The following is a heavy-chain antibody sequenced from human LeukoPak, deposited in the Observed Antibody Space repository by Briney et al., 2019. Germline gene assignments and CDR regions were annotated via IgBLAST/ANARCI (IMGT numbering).Heavy chain of an antibody. CDR3: AREVAWDSSPLALDY. Sequence: GGSLRLSCAASGFTFSSYAMSWVRQAPGKGLEWVSAISGSGGSTYYADSVKGRFTISRDNSKNTLYLQMNSLETEDTAVYFCAREVAWDSSPLALDYWGQGSLVTVSS. V-gene: IGHV3-23*01. CDR2: ISGSGGST. CDR1: GFTFSSYA. D-gene: IGHD3-22*01. J-gene: IGHJ4*02.